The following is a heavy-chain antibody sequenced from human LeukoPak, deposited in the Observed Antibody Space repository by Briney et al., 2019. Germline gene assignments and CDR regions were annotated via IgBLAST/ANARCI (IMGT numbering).Heavy chain of an antibody. D-gene: IGHD4-23*01. CDR1: GITFSNAW. Sequence: GGSLRLSCAASGITFSNAWMSWVRQAPGKGLEWVGRIKSKTDGGTTDYAAPVKGRFTISRDDSKNTLYLQMNSLRAEDSAVYYCAKDDGGSNYFDYWGQGTLVTVSS. V-gene: IGHV3-15*01. CDR2: IKSKTDGGTT. CDR3: AKDDGGSNYFDY. J-gene: IGHJ4*02.